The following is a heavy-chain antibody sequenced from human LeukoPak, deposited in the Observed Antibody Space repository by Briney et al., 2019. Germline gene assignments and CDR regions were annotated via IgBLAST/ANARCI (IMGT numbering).Heavy chain of an antibody. CDR1: GFTFSSYW. CDR3: VRDNPRCCGVITSTFDDY. J-gene: IGHJ4*02. D-gene: IGHD4/OR15-4a*01. CDR2: INQDGNEK. Sequence: GGSLRLSCAASGFTFSSYWMSWVRQAPGKGLEWVANINQDGNEKYYLDSVKGRFTFSRDNAKSSLFLQMNSLRAEDTAVYYCVRDNPRCCGVITSTFDDYWGQRTLVTVSS. V-gene: IGHV3-7*01.